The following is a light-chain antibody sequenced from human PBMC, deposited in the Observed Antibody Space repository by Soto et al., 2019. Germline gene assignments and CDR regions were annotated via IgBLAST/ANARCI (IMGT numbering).Light chain of an antibody. V-gene: IGKV3-11*01. CDR1: QRVSSY. CDR2: DAS. CDR3: QQRSNWPPLT. J-gene: IGKJ4*01. Sequence: EIVLTQSPATLSLAPGERATLSCRASQRVSSYLAWYQQKPGQAPRLLIYDASNRATGIPARFSGSGSGTDFTLIISSLEPEDFAVYYCQQRSNWPPLTFGGGTKVEIK.